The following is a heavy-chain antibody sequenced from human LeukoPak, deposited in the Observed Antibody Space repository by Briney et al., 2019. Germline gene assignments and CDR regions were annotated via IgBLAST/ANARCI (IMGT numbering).Heavy chain of an antibody. CDR3: ARRTLVGGTTPRFDP. CDR2: IYYSGST. V-gene: IGHV4-59*08. Sequence: PSETLSLTCTVSGGSISSYYWSWIRQPPGKGLEWIGNIYYSGSTNYNPSLKSRVTISIDTSKQQFSLRLTSVTAADTAVYYRARRTLVGGTTPRFDPWGQGTLVTVSS. CDR1: GGSISSYY. J-gene: IGHJ5*02. D-gene: IGHD1-26*01.